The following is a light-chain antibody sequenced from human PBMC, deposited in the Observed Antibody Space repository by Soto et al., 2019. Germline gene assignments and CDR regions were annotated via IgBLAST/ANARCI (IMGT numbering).Light chain of an antibody. CDR2: HAS. J-gene: IGKJ3*01. CDR3: QQRSNI. CDR1: QSISNW. Sequence: DIQMTQSPSTLSASVGDRVTITCRASQSISNWLAWYQQKPGTAPKVLIYHASNLQSGVPSRFSGSGSGTDFTLTISSLEPEDFAVYYCQQRSNIFGPGTKVDIK. V-gene: IGKV1-5*01.